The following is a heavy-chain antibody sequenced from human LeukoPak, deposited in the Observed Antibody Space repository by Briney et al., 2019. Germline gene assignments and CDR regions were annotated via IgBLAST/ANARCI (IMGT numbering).Heavy chain of an antibody. V-gene: IGHV3-30*03. J-gene: IGHJ6*02. CDR1: GSRLSSYA. CDR3: ARPSLGYCSSTSCRISNRGGYYYYGMDV. Sequence: GESLRLSCAASGSRLSSYAMSWVRQAPGKGLEWVAVISYDGSNKYYADSVKGRFTISRDNSKNTLYLQMNSLRAEDTAVYYCARPSLGYCSSTSCRISNRGGYYYYGMDVWGQGTTVTVSS. CDR2: ISYDGSNK. D-gene: IGHD2-2*01.